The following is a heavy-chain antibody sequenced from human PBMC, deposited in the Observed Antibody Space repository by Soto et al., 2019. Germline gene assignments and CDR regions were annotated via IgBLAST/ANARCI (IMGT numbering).Heavy chain of an antibody. CDR3: ARRPYDILTGYPT. CDR1: GGSISSGGYY. J-gene: IGHJ5*02. CDR2: IYYSGST. D-gene: IGHD3-9*01. Sequence: SETLSLTCTVSGGSISSGGYYWSWIRQHPGKGLEWIGYIYYSGSTYYNPSLKSRVTISVDTSKNQFSLKLSSVTAADTAVYYCARRPYDILTGYPTWGQGTLVTVSS. V-gene: IGHV4-31*03.